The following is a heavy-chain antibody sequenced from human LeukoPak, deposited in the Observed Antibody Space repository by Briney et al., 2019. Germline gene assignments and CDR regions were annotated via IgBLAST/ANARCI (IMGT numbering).Heavy chain of an antibody. CDR1: GYTFTSYG. J-gene: IGHJ6*02. D-gene: IGHD6-19*01. CDR2: ISAYNGNT. CDR3: ARNPNMIAVAGTIYYYYYYGMDV. V-gene: IGHV1-18*01. Sequence: ASVTVSFKASGYTFTSYGISWVRQAPGQELEWMGWISAYNGNTNYAQKLQGRVTMTTDTSTSTAYMELRSLRSDDTAVYYCARNPNMIAVAGTIYYYYYYGMDVWGQGTTVTVSS.